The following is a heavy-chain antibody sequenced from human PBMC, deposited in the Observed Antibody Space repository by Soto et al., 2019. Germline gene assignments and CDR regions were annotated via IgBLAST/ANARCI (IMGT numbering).Heavy chain of an antibody. CDR1: GGSIRTHF. CDR3: ARESAGSHKNNWFDP. Sequence: ETLSLTCTVSGGSIRTHFWSWVRQPPGKGLEWIGYIYHSGTTYYNPSLKSRVTMSVDTSRNQFSLKLNSVTAADTAVYYCARESAGSHKNNWFDPWGQGTLVTVSS. CDR2: IYHSGTT. D-gene: IGHD3-10*01. J-gene: IGHJ5*02. V-gene: IGHV4-59*11.